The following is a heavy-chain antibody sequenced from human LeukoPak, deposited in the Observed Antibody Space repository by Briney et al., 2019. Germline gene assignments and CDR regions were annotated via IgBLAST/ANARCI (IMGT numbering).Heavy chain of an antibody. CDR1: SGSIRSSSYY. CDR2: INYSGST. V-gene: IGHV4-39*01. D-gene: IGHD1-26*01. Sequence: KSSETLSLTCTVSSGSIRSSSYYWGWIRQPPGKGLEWIGSINYSGSTYYNPSLKSRVAIAVDTSKNQFSLNLSSVTATDTAVYYCARRIPGSWFDPWGQGTLVTVSS. J-gene: IGHJ5*02. CDR3: ARRIPGSWFDP.